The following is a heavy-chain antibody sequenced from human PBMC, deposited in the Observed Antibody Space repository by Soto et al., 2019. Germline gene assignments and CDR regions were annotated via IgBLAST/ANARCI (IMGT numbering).Heavy chain of an antibody. V-gene: IGHV1-69*06. CDR1: GGTFSSYA. CDR2: IIPIFGTA. J-gene: IGHJ5*02. Sequence: GXSVKVSCKASGGTFSSYAISLVRQAPGQGLECMGGIIPIFGTANYSQKFQGRVTITADKSTSTAYMELSSLRSEDTVVYYCARVHCSSTSCYIKRSSWFDTWGQGTLVTVSS. CDR3: ARVHCSSTSCYIKRSSWFDT. D-gene: IGHD2-2*02.